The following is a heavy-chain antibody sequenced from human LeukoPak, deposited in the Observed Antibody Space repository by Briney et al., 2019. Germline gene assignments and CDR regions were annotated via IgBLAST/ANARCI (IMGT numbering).Heavy chain of an antibody. V-gene: IGHV3-23*01. Sequence: GGSLRLSCTASGFAFSVYAMSWLRQPPGKGLEWVSTINANSGTTSYAASVRGRFTISRDNSKNTLYLQLNTPRADDTATYYCARWRLYYDSSGYYYDPHYFDYWGQGTLVTVSS. CDR1: GFAFSVYA. J-gene: IGHJ4*02. CDR2: INANSGTT. D-gene: IGHD3-22*01. CDR3: ARWRLYYDSSGYYYDPHYFDY.